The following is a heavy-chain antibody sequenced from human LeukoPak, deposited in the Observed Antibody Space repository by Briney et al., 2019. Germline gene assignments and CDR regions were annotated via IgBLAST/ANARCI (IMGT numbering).Heavy chain of an antibody. Sequence: GGSLRLSCAASGFTFRSNYMSWVGQAPGKGLEGGGIIYGGGSVCYSGSVTGRWTISRENSKNRLYLQMNSLRGEDTAVYYCARRGSYLSAFDIWGQGTMVTVSS. CDR3: ARRGSYLSAFDI. D-gene: IGHD1-26*01. V-gene: IGHV3-53*01. J-gene: IGHJ3*02. CDR1: GFTFRSNY. CDR2: IYGGGSV.